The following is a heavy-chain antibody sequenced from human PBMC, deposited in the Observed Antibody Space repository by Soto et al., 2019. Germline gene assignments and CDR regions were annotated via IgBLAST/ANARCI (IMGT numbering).Heavy chain of an antibody. V-gene: IGHV3-30*18. CDR2: ISYDGSNK. CDR3: AKASGDSSGYCLQH. Sequence: QVQLVESGGGVVQPGRSLRLSCAASGFTFSSYGMHWVRQAPGKGLEWVAVISYDGSNKYYADSVKGRFTISRDNSKNTLYLQMNSLRAEDTAVYYCAKASGDSSGYCLQHWGQGTLVTVSS. D-gene: IGHD3-22*01. CDR1: GFTFSSYG. J-gene: IGHJ1*01.